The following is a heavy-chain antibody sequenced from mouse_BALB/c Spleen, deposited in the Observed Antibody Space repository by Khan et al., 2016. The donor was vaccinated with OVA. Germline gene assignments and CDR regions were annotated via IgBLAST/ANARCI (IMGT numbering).Heavy chain of an antibody. CDR2: IDPFSGAT. CDR3: TRHGYVAWFTY. J-gene: IGHJ3*01. D-gene: IGHD2-2*01. Sequence: EVQLQESGPELMKPGASVKISCKASGYSFTSYYIHWMIESHGTSLEWIGYIDPFSGATTYNQKFKGKATLTVDKSSNTAYLHLRNLTSEDSAVDYCTRHGYVAWFTYWGQGTLVTVSA. V-gene: IGHV1-31*01. CDR1: GYSFTSYY.